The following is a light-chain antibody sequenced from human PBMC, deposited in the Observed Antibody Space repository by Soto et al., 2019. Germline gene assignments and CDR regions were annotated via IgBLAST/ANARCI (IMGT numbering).Light chain of an antibody. CDR2: DAS. J-gene: IGKJ1*01. CDR3: QQYNSYSWT. V-gene: IGKV1-5*01. CDR1: QSISSW. Sequence: DIHMTQSPSTLSASVADRVTITCRASQSISSWLAWYQQKPGKAPKLLIYDASSLESGVPSRFSGSGSGTEFTLTISSLQPDDFATYYCQQYNSYSWTFGQGT.